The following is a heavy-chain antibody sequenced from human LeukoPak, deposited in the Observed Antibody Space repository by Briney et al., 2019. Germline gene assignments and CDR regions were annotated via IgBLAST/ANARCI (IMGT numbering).Heavy chain of an antibody. V-gene: IGHV3-23*01. Sequence: PGGSLRLSFAASGLTFSSYAMSWVRQAPAKGLEWVSAISGSGGSTYYAGSVKGRFTISRDNSKNTLYLQMNSLRAEDTAVYYCANRRRYYDSSGYPTDAFDIWGQGTMVSVSS. CDR2: ISGSGGST. J-gene: IGHJ3*02. CDR1: GLTFSSYA. CDR3: ANRRRYYDSSGYPTDAFDI. D-gene: IGHD3-22*01.